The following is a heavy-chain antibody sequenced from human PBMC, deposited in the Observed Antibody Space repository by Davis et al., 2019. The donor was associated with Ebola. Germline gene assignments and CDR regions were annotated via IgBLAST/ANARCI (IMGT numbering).Heavy chain of an antibody. D-gene: IGHD4-17*01. V-gene: IGHV1-18*01. CDR1: GYTFTSYG. Sequence: ASVKVSCKASGYTFTSYGISWVRQAPGQGLEWMGWISAYNGNTNYAQKLQGRVTMTRDTSTSTVYMELSSLRSEDTAVYYCASGDYGDYVGQHQTFDYWGQGTLVTVSS. J-gene: IGHJ4*02. CDR3: ASGDYGDYVGQHQTFDY. CDR2: ISAYNGNT.